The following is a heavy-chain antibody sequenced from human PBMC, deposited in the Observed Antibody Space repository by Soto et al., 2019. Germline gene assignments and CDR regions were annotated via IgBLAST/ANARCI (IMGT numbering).Heavy chain of an antibody. CDR1: GFIFSSYG. D-gene: IGHD1-26*01. CDR2: TSYDGNNK. V-gene: IGHV3-30*18. CDR3: AKGGLGSEWYAPGDY. Sequence: QVHLVESGGGVVQPGRSLRLSCAASGFIFSSYGMHWVRQAPGKGLEWVAVTSYDGNNKYYADSMKGRFTISRDNSKNTLYLQINSLRTEDTAVYYCAKGGLGSEWYAPGDYWGQGTLVIVSS. J-gene: IGHJ4*02.